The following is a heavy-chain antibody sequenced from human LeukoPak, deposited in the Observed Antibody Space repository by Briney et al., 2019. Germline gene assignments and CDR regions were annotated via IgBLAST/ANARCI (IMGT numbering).Heavy chain of an antibody. D-gene: IGHD1-1*01. J-gene: IGHJ4*02. V-gene: IGHV3-30*04. CDR2: ISYDGSNK. CDR3: ARGGELERRLFNFDY. Sequence: GGSLRLSCAASGFTFSSYAMHWVRQAPGKGLEWVAVISYDGSNKYYADSVKGRFTISRDNSKNTLYLQMHSLRAEDTAVYYCARGGELERRLFNFDYWGQGTLVTVSS. CDR1: GFTFSSYA.